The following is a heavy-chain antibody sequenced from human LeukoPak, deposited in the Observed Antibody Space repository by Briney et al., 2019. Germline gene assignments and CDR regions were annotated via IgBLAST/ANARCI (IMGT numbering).Heavy chain of an antibody. CDR1: GYTFTSYY. CDR2: INPSGGST. V-gene: IGHV1-46*01. J-gene: IGHJ6*03. CDR3: ALMGIHGTLSNYYYYYMDV. D-gene: IGHD5-18*01. Sequence: GASVKVSCKASGYTFTSYYMHWVRQAPGQGLEWMGIINPSGGSTSYAQKFQGRVTIIADESTSTAYMELSSLRSEDTAVYYCALMGIHGTLSNYYYYYMDVWGKGTTVTVSS.